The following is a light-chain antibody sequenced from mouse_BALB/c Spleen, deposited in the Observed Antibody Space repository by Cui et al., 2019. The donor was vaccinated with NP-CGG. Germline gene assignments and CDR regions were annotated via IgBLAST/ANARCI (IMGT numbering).Light chain of an antibody. CDR3: ALWYSNHWM. V-gene: IGLV1*01. Sequence: APTTSPGETVTLTCRSSTGAVTTSNYANWVQEKPDHLFTGLIGGTNNRAPGVPARFSGSLIGDKAALTITGAQTEDEAIYFCALWYSNHWMFGGGTKLTVL. J-gene: IGLJ1*01. CDR2: GTN. CDR1: TGAVTTSNY.